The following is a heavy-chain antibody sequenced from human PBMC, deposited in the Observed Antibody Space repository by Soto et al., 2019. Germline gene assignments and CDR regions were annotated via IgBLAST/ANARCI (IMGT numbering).Heavy chain of an antibody. V-gene: IGHV1-18*01. CDR3: ARTTKGSSRGGWFDP. CDR2: ISAYNGNT. J-gene: IGHJ5*02. CDR1: GYTFTSYG. D-gene: IGHD2-8*01. Sequence: QVQLVQSGAEVKKPGASVKVSCKASGYTFTSYGISWVRQAPGQGLEWMGWISAYNGNTNYAQKLQGRVTMTTDTSTSTGHMEVRSLRSYGTAVYYCARTTKGSSRGGWFDPWGQGTLVTVSS.